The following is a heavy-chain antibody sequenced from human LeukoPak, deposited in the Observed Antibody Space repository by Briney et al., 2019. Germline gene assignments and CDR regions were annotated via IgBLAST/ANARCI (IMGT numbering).Heavy chain of an antibody. V-gene: IGHV3-23*01. CDR2: ISSAGDVT. Sequence: GASLRLSCSASGFTFSGHAMSWVRQAPGKGLEWVSTISSAGDVTYHADSVKGRFAIFRDNSKNTLYLQMATLRVEDTAIYYCATDYTTVYSPFGGPGPLVTVPS. CDR1: GFTFSGHA. CDR3: ATDYTTVYSPF. D-gene: IGHD3-9*01. J-gene: IGHJ4*02.